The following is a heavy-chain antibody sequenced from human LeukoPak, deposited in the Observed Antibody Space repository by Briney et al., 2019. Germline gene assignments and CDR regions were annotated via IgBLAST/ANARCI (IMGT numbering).Heavy chain of an antibody. V-gene: IGHV5-51*01. J-gene: IGHJ4*02. CDR2: IYPGDSDT. D-gene: IGHD3-22*01. Sequence: GESLKISCKGSGYSFTSYWIGWVRQMPGKGLEWMGIIYPGDSDTRYSPSFQGQVTISADKSISTAYLQWSSLRAEDTAVYYCARDLDYYDSSGLGIDYWGQGTLVTVSS. CDR3: ARDLDYYDSSGLGIDY. CDR1: GYSFTSYW.